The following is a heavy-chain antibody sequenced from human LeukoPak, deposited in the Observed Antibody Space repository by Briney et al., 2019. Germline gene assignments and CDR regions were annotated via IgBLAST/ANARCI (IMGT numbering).Heavy chain of an antibody. CDR1: GFTFSSYG. CDR3: TRSGRYCSSTSCYVSDY. V-gene: IGHV3-30*03. J-gene: IGHJ4*02. Sequence: PGGSRRLSCAASGFTFSSYGMHWVRQAPGKGLEWVAVISYDGTNKYYADSVKGRVTVSRDNSKNTLFLYMNSLRAEDTALYYCTRSGRYCSSTSCYVSDYWGQGTLVTVSS. CDR2: ISYDGTNK. D-gene: IGHD2-2*01.